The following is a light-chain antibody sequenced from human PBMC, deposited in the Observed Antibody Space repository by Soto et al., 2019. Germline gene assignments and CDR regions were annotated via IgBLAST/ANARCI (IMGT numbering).Light chain of an antibody. CDR1: QSISSW. CDR2: KAS. Sequence: DIQMTQSPSTLSASVGDRVTITCRASQSISSWLAWYQQKPGKAPKLLIYKASSLESGVPSRFNGSGSGTEFTLTISSLQPDDFASYYCQQYSNMGTFGQGTKVDIK. V-gene: IGKV1-5*03. CDR3: QQYSNMGT. J-gene: IGKJ1*01.